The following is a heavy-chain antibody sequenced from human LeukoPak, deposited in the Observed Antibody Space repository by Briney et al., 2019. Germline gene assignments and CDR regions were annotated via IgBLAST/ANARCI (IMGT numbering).Heavy chain of an antibody. V-gene: IGHV4-39*07. J-gene: IGHJ3*02. CDR2: INHSGST. CDR1: GGSISSSSYY. Sequence: PSETLSLTCTVSGGSISSSSYYWGWIRQPPGKGLEWIGEINHSGSTNYNPSLKSRVTISVDTSKNQFSLKLSSVTAADTAVYYCARGRTTITFGGVFRVVAFDIWGQGTMVTVSS. D-gene: IGHD3-16*01. CDR3: ARGRTTITFGGVFRVVAFDI.